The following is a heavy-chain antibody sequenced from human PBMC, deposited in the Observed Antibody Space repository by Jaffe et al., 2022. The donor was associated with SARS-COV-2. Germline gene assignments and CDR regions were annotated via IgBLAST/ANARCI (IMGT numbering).Heavy chain of an antibody. D-gene: IGHD5-12*01. CDR2: IGSSGSDI. Sequence: EVQLVESGGGLVQPGGSLRLSCVASGFTFSSNAMNWVRQAPGKGLEWVSYIGSSGSDIYYADSVKGRFIISRDNAKNSLYLQMNSLTAEDTAVYYCVRPYNGAFDPWGQGTMVTVSS. CDR1: GFTFSSNA. V-gene: IGHV3-48*01. J-gene: IGHJ3*01. CDR3: VRPYNGAFDP.